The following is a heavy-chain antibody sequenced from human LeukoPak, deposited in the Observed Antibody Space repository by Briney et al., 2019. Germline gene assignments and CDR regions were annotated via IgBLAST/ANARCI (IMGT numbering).Heavy chain of an antibody. CDR1: GGTFSSYA. J-gene: IGHJ6*03. CDR2: IIPIFGTA. D-gene: IGHD6-6*01. V-gene: IGHV1-69*13. Sequence: SVKVSCKASGGTFSSYAISWVRQAPGQGLEWMGGIIPIFGTANYAQKFQGRVTITADESTSTAYMELSSLRSEDTAVYYCARGGEYSSSSGNYYYMDVWGKGTTVTVSS. CDR3: ARGGEYSSSSGNYYYMDV.